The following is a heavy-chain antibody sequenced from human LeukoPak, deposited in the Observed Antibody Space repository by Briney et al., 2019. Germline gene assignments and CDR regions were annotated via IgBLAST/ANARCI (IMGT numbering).Heavy chain of an antibody. Sequence: SETLSLTCSVSGGSISSGGFFWSWIRQSPGKGLECIGYIYYSGSTYYNPSLKSRVTISVDTSKNQFSLKLSSVTAADTAVYYCARPRAAGYDFWSGYRQAFDIWGQGTMVTVSS. D-gene: IGHD3-3*01. CDR2: IYYSGST. CDR3: ARPRAAGYDFWSGYRQAFDI. CDR1: GGSISSGGFF. J-gene: IGHJ3*02. V-gene: IGHV4-30-4*01.